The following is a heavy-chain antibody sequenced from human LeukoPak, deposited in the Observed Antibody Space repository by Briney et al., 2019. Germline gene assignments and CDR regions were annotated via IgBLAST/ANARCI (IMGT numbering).Heavy chain of an antibody. J-gene: IGHJ5*02. V-gene: IGHV1-69*02. Sequence: SVKVSCKASGGTFSSYTISWVRQAPGQGLEWMGRIIPILGIANYAQKFQGRVTITADKSTSTAYMELSSLRSEDAAVYYCARVCSGGSCYDSGTWGQGTLVTVS. D-gene: IGHD2-15*01. CDR2: IIPILGIA. CDR3: ARVCSGGSCYDSGT. CDR1: GGTFSSYT.